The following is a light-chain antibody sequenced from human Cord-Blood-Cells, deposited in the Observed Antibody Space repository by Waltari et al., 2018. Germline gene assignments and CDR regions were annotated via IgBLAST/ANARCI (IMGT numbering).Light chain of an antibody. CDR1: SGSIASNQ. V-gene: IGLV6-57*03. J-gene: IGLJ3*02. CDR2: DDN. CDR3: QSYDSSTWV. Sequence: NFMLTQPHSVSESPGKTLTISCTRSSGSIASNQVQWYQHRPGSAPTTVIYDDNQRPSGVPDRFSGSIDSSSNSASLTISGLKTEDEADYYCQSYDSSTWVFGGGTKLTVL.